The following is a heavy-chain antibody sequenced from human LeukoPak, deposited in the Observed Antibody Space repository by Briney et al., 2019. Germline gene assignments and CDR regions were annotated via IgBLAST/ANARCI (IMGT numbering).Heavy chain of an antibody. CDR2: IYYSGST. CDR3: ARDNSTSSSWFSYYYGMDV. D-gene: IGHD6-13*01. Sequence: SETLSLTCTVSGGSISSSSYYWGWIRQPPGKGLEWIGSIYYSGSTYYNPSLKSRVTISVDTSKNQFSLKLSSVTAADTAVYYCARDNSTSSSWFSYYYGMDVWGQGTTVTVSS. J-gene: IGHJ6*02. CDR1: GGSISSSSYY. V-gene: IGHV4-39*07.